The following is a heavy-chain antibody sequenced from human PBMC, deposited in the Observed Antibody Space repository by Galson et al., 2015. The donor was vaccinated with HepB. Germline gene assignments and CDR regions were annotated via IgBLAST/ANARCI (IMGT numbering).Heavy chain of an antibody. CDR1: GFTFSNAW. D-gene: IGHD3-10*01. V-gene: IGHV3-15*01. J-gene: IGHJ4*02. CDR3: TTDFEYGSGSYLMDY. CDR2: IKSKTDGGTT. Sequence: SLRLSCAASGFTFSNAWMSWVRQAPGKGLEWVGRIKSKTDGGTTDYAAPVKGRFTISRDDSKNTLYLQMNSLKTEDTAVYYCTTDFEYGSGSYLMDYWGQGTLVTVSS.